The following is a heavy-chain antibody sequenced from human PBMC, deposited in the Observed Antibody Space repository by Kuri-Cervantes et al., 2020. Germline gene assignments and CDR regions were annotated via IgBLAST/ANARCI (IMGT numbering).Heavy chain of an antibody. CDR2: ISYDGSNK. Sequence: LSLSCAASGFTFSSYGMHWVRQAPGKGLEWVAVISYDGSNKYYADSVKGRFTISRDNAKNSLYLQMNSLRAEDTALYYCAKDGNYDILTGQTGLFDYWGQGTLVTVSS. D-gene: IGHD3-9*01. CDR3: AKDGNYDILTGQTGLFDY. V-gene: IGHV3-30*18. CDR1: GFTFSSYG. J-gene: IGHJ4*02.